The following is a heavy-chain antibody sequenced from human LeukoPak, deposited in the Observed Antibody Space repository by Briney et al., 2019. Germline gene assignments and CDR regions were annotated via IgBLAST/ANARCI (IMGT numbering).Heavy chain of an antibody. V-gene: IGHV3-30-3*01. CDR1: GFTFSSYA. J-gene: IGHJ4*02. CDR2: ISYDGSNK. Sequence: GGSLRLSCAASGFTFSSYAMHWVRQAPGKGLEWVAVISYDGSNKYYADSVKGRFTISRDNSKNTLYLQMNSLRAEDTAVYYCARASSSWYGGVFFDYWGQGTLVTVSS. D-gene: IGHD6-13*01. CDR3: ARASSSWYGGVFFDY.